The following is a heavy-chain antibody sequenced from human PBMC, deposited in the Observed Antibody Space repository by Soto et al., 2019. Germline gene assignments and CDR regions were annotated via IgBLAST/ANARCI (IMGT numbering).Heavy chain of an antibody. Sequence: QVQLQESGPGLVKPSQTLSLTCTVSGRSISSGGYYWSWIRQHPGKGLEWIGYIYYSGSTYYNPSLKSRVTISVDTSKNQFSLKLSSVTAADTALYYWAGEVGGYCSGGSCQRTSYYYGMDVWGQGTTVTVSS. V-gene: IGHV4-31*03. J-gene: IGHJ6*02. D-gene: IGHD2-15*01. CDR2: IYYSGST. CDR3: AGEVGGYCSGGSCQRTSYYYGMDV. CDR1: GRSISSGGYY.